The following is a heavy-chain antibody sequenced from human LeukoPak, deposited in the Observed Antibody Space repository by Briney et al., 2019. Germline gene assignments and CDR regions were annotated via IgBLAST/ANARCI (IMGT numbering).Heavy chain of an antibody. D-gene: IGHD3-3*01. J-gene: IGHJ4*02. V-gene: IGHV3-9*01. CDR1: GFSFDDYA. Sequence: GGSLRLSCAASGFSFDDYAMHWVRQAPGKGLEGVSGISRNSGSIVYADSVKGRFTISRDNAKNSLYLQMNSLRAEDTALYYCAKDTDFWSGYFDYWGQGTLVTVSS. CDR3: AKDTDFWSGYFDY. CDR2: ISRNSGSI.